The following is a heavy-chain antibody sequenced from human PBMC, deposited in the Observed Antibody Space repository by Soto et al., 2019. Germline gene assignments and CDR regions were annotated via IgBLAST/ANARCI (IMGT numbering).Heavy chain of an antibody. V-gene: IGHV3-64*01. Sequence: PWGSPRLAGASSGSTFISSWMHWVRQAPGKGLEYVSGISTQGGSTYYANSVKGRFTISRDNSKNTLYLQMDSLRAEDMAVYYCARQYGSGTYLYFDFWGQGTLVTVSS. CDR3: ARQYGSGTYLYFDF. CDR1: GSTFISSW. J-gene: IGHJ4*02. CDR2: ISTQGGST. D-gene: IGHD3-10*01.